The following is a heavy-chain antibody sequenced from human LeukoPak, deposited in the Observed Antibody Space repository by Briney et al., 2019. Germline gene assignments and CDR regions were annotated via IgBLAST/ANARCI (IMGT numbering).Heavy chain of an antibody. V-gene: IGHV3-74*01. CDR1: GFTFGSPW. CDR2: INSDGSST. J-gene: IGHJ4*01. CDR3: ARGSSARFIGPEY. Sequence: GGSLRLSCAASGFTFGSPWMHWVRQAPGKGLVWVSRINSDGSSTSYADSVKGRFTISRDNAKNTLYLQMNSLRVEDTAVYFCARGSSARFIGPEYWGHGTLVTVSS. D-gene: IGHD1-26*01.